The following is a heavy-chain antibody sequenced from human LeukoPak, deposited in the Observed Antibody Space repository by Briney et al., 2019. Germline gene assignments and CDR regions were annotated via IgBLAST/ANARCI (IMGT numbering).Heavy chain of an antibody. D-gene: IGHD5-18*01. CDR3: ARVFQEEYSYGPGAYYYYMDV. J-gene: IGHJ6*03. Sequence: SETLSLTCTVSGGSISSHYWSWIRQPPGKGLEWIGYIYYSGSTNYNPSLKSRVTISVDTSKNQFSLKLSSVTAADTAAYYCARVFQEEYSYGPGAYYYYMDVWGKGTTVTVSS. CDR1: GGSISSHY. CDR2: IYYSGST. V-gene: IGHV4-59*11.